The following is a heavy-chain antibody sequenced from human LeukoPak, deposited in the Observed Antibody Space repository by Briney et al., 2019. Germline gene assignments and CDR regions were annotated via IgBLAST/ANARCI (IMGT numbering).Heavy chain of an antibody. CDR3: ARRPYSTSWYYFDY. V-gene: IGHV3-11*04. Sequence: GGSLRLSCSASGFTFSDYYMSWVRQAPGKGLEWVSYISGSGSMLHYADSVKGRSTISRDNAKNSLYLQMSTLRAEDTAVYYCARRPYSTSWYYFDYWGQGTLATVSS. D-gene: IGHD6-13*01. CDR2: ISGSGSML. CDR1: GFTFSDYY. J-gene: IGHJ4*02.